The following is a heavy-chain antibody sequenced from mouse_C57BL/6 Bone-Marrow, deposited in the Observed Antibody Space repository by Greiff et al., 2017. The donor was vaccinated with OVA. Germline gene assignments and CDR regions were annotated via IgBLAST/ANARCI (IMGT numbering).Heavy chain of an antibody. V-gene: IGHV1-72*01. CDR1: GYTFTSYW. J-gene: IGHJ1*03. CDR3: SSPSSDGYFDV. CDR2: IDPNSGGT. D-gene: IGHD1-1*01. Sequence: QVQLQQPGAELVKPGASVKLSCKASGYTFTSYWMHWVKQRPGRGLAWIGRIDPNSGGTKYNEKFKSKATLTVDKPSSTAYMQLSSLTSEDSEDYDCSSPSSDGYFDVWGTGTTVTVSS.